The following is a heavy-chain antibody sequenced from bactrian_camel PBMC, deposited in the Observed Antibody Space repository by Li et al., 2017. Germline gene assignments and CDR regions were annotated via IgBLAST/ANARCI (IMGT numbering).Heavy chain of an antibody. J-gene: IGHJ4*01. CDR1: GSAVSNLY. V-gene: IGHV3S53*01. CDR2: LAINGGT. CDR3: ATWTGNY. Sequence: HVQLVESGGGLVQPGGSLRLSCAASGSAVSNLYMAWFRQAPGKEREGDAYLAINGGTDYTYAVAGRFTISKDNAKTTMYLQMNSLRSEDAAMYYCATWTGNYWGQGTQVTVS. D-gene: IGHD6*01.